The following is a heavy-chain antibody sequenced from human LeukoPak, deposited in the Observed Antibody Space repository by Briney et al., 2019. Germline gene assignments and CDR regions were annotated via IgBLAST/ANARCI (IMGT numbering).Heavy chain of an antibody. CDR1: GFTFDDYA. V-gene: IGHV3-9*01. J-gene: IGHJ6*02. CDR2: ISWNSGSI. CDR3: AKDLGDPSDYLRWGYYGMDV. D-gene: IGHD3-16*01. Sequence: GGSLRLSCAASGFTFDDYAMHWVRQAPGKGLEWVSGISWNSGSIGYADSVKGRFTISRDNAKNSLYLQMNSLRAEDTALYYCAKDLGDPSDYLRWGYYGMDVWGQGTTVTVSS.